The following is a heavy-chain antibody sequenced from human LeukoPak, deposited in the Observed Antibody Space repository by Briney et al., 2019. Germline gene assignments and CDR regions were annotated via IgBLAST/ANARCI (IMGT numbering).Heavy chain of an antibody. Sequence: GESLKSSCQGSGYNFPSYWIGWVRQMPGQGLEWMGIIYPDDSNTIYGPSFQGQVTISADKSINTAYLEWSSLKASDTAIYYCARQGAAGKYYYYYMDVWGKGTTVTVSS. D-gene: IGHD6-13*01. CDR2: IYPDDSNT. CDR3: ARQGAAGKYYYYYMDV. J-gene: IGHJ6*03. V-gene: IGHV5-51*01. CDR1: GYNFPSYW.